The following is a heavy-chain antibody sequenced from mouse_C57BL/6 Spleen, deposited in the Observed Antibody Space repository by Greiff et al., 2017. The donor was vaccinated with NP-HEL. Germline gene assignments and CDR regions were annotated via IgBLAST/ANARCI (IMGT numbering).Heavy chain of an antibody. Sequence: QVQLQQPGTELVKPGASVKLSCKASGYTFTSYWMHWVKQRPGQGLEWIGNINPSNGGTNYNEKFKSKATLTVDKSSSTAYMQLSSLTSEDSAVYYCASSGPLRRGFRLFAYWGQGTLVTVSA. CDR1: GYTFTSYW. J-gene: IGHJ3*01. CDR2: INPSNGGT. D-gene: IGHD2-12*01. CDR3: ASSGPLRRGFRLFAY. V-gene: IGHV1-53*01.